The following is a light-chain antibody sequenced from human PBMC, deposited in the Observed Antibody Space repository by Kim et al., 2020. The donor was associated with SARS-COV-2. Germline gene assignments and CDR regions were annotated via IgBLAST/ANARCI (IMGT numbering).Light chain of an antibody. CDR1: QSISSR. CDR3: QQYNSYSPLT. CDR2: KAS. Sequence: DIQMTQSPSTLSASVGDRVTITCRASQSISSRLAWYQQKPGKAPKLLIYKASSLESGVPSRFSGSGSGTEFTLTISSLQPDDFATYYCQQYNSYSPLTFGQGTKVDIK. J-gene: IGKJ1*01. V-gene: IGKV1-5*03.